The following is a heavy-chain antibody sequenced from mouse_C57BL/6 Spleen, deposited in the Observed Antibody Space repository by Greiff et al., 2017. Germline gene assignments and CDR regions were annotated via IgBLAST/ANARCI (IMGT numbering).Heavy chain of an antibody. V-gene: IGHV3-6*01. CDR1: GYSITSGYY. CDR3: ARGIYYGSSFDY. CDR2: ISYDGSN. D-gene: IGHD1-1*01. Sequence: VQLKVSGPGLVKPSQSLSLTCSVTGYSITSGYYWNWIRQFPGNKLEWMGYISYDGSNNYNPSLKNRISITRDTSKNQFFLKLNSVTTEDTATYYCARGIYYGSSFDYWGQGTTLTVSS. J-gene: IGHJ2*01.